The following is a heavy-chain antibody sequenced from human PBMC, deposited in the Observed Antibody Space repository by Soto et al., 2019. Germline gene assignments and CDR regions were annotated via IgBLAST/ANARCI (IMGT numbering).Heavy chain of an antibody. CDR3: ARGGPDIIVTSGRYYYGLDV. Sequence: PSETLSLTCTVSGASNTRGGYYWNWIRQHPGKGLEWIGYIYYNGSTYYNPSLKSRATILGDTSKNQFSLQLSSVTAADTDVYYCARGGPDIIVTSGRYYYGLDVWGQGTTVTVSS. J-gene: IGHJ6*02. V-gene: IGHV4-31*03. CDR1: GASNTRGGYY. D-gene: IGHD3-10*01. CDR2: IYYNGST.